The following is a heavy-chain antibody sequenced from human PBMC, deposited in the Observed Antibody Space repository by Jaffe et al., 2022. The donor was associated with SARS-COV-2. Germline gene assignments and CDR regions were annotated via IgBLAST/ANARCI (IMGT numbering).Heavy chain of an antibody. Sequence: QVQLVESGGGVVQPGRSLRLSCAASGFTFINYAMHWVRQAPGKGLEWVAVISYDGSNKYYGDSVKGRFTISRDNSKNTLYLQMNSLRTEDTAVYYCARDNSRSWWGWFDPWGQGTLVTVSS. CDR2: ISYDGSNK. V-gene: IGHV3-30*04. D-gene: IGHD6-13*01. J-gene: IGHJ5*02. CDR1: GFTFINYA. CDR3: ARDNSRSWWGWFDP.